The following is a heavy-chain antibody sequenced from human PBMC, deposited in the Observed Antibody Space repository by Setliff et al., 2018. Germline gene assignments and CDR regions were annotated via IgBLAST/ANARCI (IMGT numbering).Heavy chain of an antibody. D-gene: IGHD3-3*01. Sequence: SETLSLTCTVSGGPIGSYYWSWIRQPPGKGLEWIGYIYYSGSTNYNPSLKSRVTISVDTSKNQFSLKLSSVTAADTAVYYCAREGYYNFWSGFMDVWGQGTTVTVSS. V-gene: IGHV4-59*01. CDR2: IYYSGST. J-gene: IGHJ6*02. CDR1: GGPIGSYY. CDR3: AREGYYNFWSGFMDV.